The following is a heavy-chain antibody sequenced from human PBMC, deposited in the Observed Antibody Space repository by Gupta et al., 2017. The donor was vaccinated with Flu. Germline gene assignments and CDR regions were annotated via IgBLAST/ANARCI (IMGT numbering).Heavy chain of an antibody. V-gene: IGHV3-48*03. CDR1: GFTFSSYE. CDR2: ISSSGSTI. Sequence: EVQLVESGGGLVQPGGSLRLSCAASGFTFSSYEMYWVRQAPGKGQEWVSYISSSGSTIYYSDSGKGRFSISRYNDKYSLYLQLNSLRDEDMAVYYGGRVMGDQLPTYYYGMDVWGQGTTVTVSS. D-gene: IGHD2-2*01. CDR3: GRVMGDQLPTYYYGMDV. J-gene: IGHJ6*02.